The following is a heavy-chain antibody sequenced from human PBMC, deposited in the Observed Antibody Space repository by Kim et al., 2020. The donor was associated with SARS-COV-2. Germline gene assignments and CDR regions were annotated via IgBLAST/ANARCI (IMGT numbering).Heavy chain of an antibody. D-gene: IGHD1-20*01. V-gene: IGHV3-23*01. CDR1: GFTFSSYA. CDR2: ISGGGDNT. Sequence: GGSLRLSCAASGFTFSSYAMSWVRQAPGKGLEWVSSISGGGDNTDYADSVKGRFTISRDNSKNTLYLQMNSLRAEDTAVYYCAKDHGIRGIGQGPFDIWGQGTMVTVSS. CDR3: AKDHGIRGIGQGPFDI. J-gene: IGHJ3*02.